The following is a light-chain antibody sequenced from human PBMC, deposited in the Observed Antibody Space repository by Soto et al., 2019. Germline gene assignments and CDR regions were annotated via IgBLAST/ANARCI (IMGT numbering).Light chain of an antibody. Sequence: DIQMTQTPSTLSASVGDSVTIACRASQSISSWLAWYQQKPGKAPKLLIYDASSLDIGVPSSVIGSGSGTEFTLTISSLQPDAFATYSCQKVTFGPGTKVEI. CDR1: QSISSW. CDR2: DAS. V-gene: IGKV1-5*01. CDR3: QKVT. J-gene: IGKJ4*01.